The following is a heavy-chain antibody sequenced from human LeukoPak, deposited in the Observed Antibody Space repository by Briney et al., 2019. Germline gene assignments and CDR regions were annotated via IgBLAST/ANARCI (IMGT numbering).Heavy chain of an antibody. Sequence: CLRLSCAASGFTVGSNYISWVRQDPGKGLEWVSVIYSGGSTYYADSVKGRFTLSRHNSKNTLYLQMNSLRAEDTAVYYCARVGGYGDYSFSYWGQGTLVTVSS. V-gene: IGHV3-53*04. CDR1: GFTVGSNY. D-gene: IGHD4-17*01. CDR2: IYSGGST. CDR3: ARVGGYGDYSFSY. J-gene: IGHJ4*02.